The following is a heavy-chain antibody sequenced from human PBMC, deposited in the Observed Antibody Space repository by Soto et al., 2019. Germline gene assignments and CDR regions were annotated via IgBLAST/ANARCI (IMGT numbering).Heavy chain of an antibody. Sequence: QVQLQQWGAGLLKPSETLSLTCAVYGGSFSGYYWSWIRQPPGKGLEWIGEINHSGSTNYNPSLKSRVTISVDTSKNQFSLKLSSVTAADTAVYYCARGIAAAGTTHDAFDIWGQGTMVTVSS. CDR1: GGSFSGYY. J-gene: IGHJ3*02. D-gene: IGHD6-13*01. CDR2: INHSGST. V-gene: IGHV4-34*01. CDR3: ARGIAAAGTTHDAFDI.